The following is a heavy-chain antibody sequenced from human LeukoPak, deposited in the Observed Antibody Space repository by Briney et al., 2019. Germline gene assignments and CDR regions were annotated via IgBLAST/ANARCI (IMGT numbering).Heavy chain of an antibody. CDR3: AKGRRIQLWYDY. Sequence: GGALRLSCAASGFTVSSNYISWVRQAPGKGLECVSDISGSGGSTYYADSVKGRFTISRDNSKNTLYLQMNSMRAEDTAVYYCAKGRRIQLWYDYGGQGTLATVS. V-gene: IGHV3-23*01. J-gene: IGHJ4*02. CDR2: ISGSGGST. D-gene: IGHD5-18*01. CDR1: GFTVSSNY.